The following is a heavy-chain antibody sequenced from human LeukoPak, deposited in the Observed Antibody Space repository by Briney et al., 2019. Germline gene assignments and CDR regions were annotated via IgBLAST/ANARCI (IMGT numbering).Heavy chain of an antibody. CDR2: INPNSGGT. V-gene: IGHV1-2*02. D-gene: IGHD6-13*01. Sequence: ASVKVSCKASGYTFTGYYMHWVRQAPGQGLEWMGWINPNSGGTNYAQKFQGRVTMTRDTSISTAYMELRRLRSDDTAVYYCARGYSSSWIGGYWGQGTLVTVSS. CDR3: ARGYSSSWIGGY. J-gene: IGHJ4*02. CDR1: GYTFTGYY.